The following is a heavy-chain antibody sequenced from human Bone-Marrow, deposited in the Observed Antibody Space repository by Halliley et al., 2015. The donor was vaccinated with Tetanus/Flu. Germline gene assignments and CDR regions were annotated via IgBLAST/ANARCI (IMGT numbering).Heavy chain of an antibody. Sequence: LVQPSETLSLTCDVSGGFISTYYWTWIRQPPGKGLEWIGYISYRGSTNYNPSLQSRVTMSVYTSKNQFSLNLTSVTAADTAMYYCARGPNGDDAFDMWGQGTMVTVSS. CDR3: ARGPNGDDAFDM. D-gene: IGHD7-27*01. CDR1: GGFISTYY. V-gene: IGHV4-59*01. J-gene: IGHJ3*02. CDR2: ISYRGST.